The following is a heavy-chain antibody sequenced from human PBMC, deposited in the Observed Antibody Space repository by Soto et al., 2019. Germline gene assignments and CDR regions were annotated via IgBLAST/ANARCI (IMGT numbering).Heavy chain of an antibody. CDR1: GFTFRSYV. J-gene: IGHJ4*02. CDR2: TSYDGSNK. V-gene: IGHV3-30*19. D-gene: IGHD3-16*01. Sequence: QVQLVESGGGVVQPGASLRLSCVGSGFTFRSYVIHWVRQAPGKGLEWVALTSYDGSNKYYDDSVKGRFTISRDNSRNTVDLHMDSLRLADTALYYCARWGTTGGLDVWGPGTLVSVSS. CDR3: ARWGTTGGLDV.